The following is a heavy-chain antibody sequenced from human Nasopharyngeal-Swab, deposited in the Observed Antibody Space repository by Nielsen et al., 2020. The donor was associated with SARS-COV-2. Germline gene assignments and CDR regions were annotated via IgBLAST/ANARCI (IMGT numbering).Heavy chain of an antibody. CDR3: ARNPFEFDAFDI. CDR1: GGSISSYY. CDR2: IYHSGST. V-gene: IGHV4-59*01. Sequence: SETLPLTCTVSGGSISSYYWSWIRQPPGKGLEWIGYIYHSGSTNYNPSLKSRVTISVDTSKNQFSLKLSSVTAADTAVYYRARNPFEFDAFDIWGQGTMVTVSS. D-gene: IGHD3-16*01. J-gene: IGHJ3*02.